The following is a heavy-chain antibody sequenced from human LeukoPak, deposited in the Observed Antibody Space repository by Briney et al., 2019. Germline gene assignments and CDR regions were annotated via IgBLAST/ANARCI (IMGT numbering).Heavy chain of an antibody. V-gene: IGHV3-73*01. CDR3: ANGYCTNGVCYPYYYYYMDV. D-gene: IGHD2-8*01. Sequence: GGSLRLSCAASGFTFSGSAMHWVRQASGKGLEWVGRIRSKANSYATAYAASVKGRFTISRDDSKNTAYLQMNSLRAEDTAVYYCANGYCTNGVCYPYYYYYMDVWGKGTTVTVSS. CDR1: GFTFSGSA. CDR2: IRSKANSYAT. J-gene: IGHJ6*03.